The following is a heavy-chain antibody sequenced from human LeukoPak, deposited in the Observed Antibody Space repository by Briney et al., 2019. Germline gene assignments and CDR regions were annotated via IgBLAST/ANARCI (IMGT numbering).Heavy chain of an antibody. J-gene: IGHJ3*02. CDR1: GGSISSYY. CDR2: IYSSGNT. D-gene: IGHD6-6*01. Sequence: SETLSLTCTVSGGSISSYYWSWIRQPAGKGLEWIGRIYSSGNTNYNPSLKSRVTISVDTSKNQFSLKLSSVTAADTAVYYCARSQAARDAFDIWGQGTMVTVSS. V-gene: IGHV4-4*07. CDR3: ARSQAARDAFDI.